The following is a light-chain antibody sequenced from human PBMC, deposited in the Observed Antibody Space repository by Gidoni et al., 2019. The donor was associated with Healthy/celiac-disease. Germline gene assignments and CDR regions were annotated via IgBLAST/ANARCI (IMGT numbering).Light chain of an antibody. CDR3: SSYTSGSTLYV. Sequence: QSALTQPASLSGSPGQSITISCTGTSSDVGCYNYVSCYQQHPGKAPKLMIYEVSNRPSGVSNRFSGSKSGNTASLTISGLQAEDEADYYCSSYTSGSTLYVFGTGTKVTVL. V-gene: IGLV2-14*01. CDR2: EVS. J-gene: IGLJ1*01. CDR1: SSDVGCYNY.